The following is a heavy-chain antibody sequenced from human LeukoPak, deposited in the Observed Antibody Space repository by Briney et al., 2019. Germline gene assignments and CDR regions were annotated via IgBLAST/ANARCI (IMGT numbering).Heavy chain of an antibody. D-gene: IGHD3-9*01. V-gene: IGHV4-59*01. CDR3: ARHCRERPETIADEGNWFDP. Sequence: SETLSLTCTVSSVSISSYYWSWIRQPPGQGLEWIGYIYYSGRTNYNPSLKGRVTISVDTSKNQFSLKLSSVAAADTAVYYCARHCRERPETIADEGNWFDPWGQGTLVTVSS. CDR2: IYYSGRT. CDR1: SVSISSYY. J-gene: IGHJ5*02.